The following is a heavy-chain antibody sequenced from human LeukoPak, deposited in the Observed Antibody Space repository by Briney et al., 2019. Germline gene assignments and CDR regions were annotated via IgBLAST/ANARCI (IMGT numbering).Heavy chain of an antibody. V-gene: IGHV3-30*18. CDR3: AKDLKIAAADYYFDY. CDR2: ISNDGRDK. J-gene: IGHJ4*02. D-gene: IGHD6-13*01. Sequence: PGGSLRLSCAASGFTFSSYGMHWVRQAPGKGVEGVAVISNDGRDKKSADSVKGRLTISRDNSKNTLYLQMNSLRAEDTAVYYCAKDLKIAAADYYFDYWGQGTLVTVSS. CDR1: GFTFSSYG.